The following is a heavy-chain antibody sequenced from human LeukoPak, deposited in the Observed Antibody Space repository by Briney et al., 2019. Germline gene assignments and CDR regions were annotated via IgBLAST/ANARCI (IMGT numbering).Heavy chain of an antibody. D-gene: IGHD1-26*01. V-gene: IGHV3-49*04. CDR3: TRDQSYAFYYYYMDV. Sequence: GGSLRLSCTASGFTFGDYAMSWVRQAPGKGLEWVGFIRSKAYGGTTEYAASVKGRFTISRDDSKSIAYLQMNSLKTEDTAVYYCTRDQSYAFYYYYMDVWGKGTTVTISS. CDR2: IRSKAYGGTT. J-gene: IGHJ6*03. CDR1: GFTFGDYA.